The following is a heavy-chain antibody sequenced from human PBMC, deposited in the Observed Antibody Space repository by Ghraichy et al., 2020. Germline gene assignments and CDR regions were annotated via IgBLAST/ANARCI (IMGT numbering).Heavy chain of an antibody. D-gene: IGHD4-11*01. V-gene: IGHV3-21*01. CDR3: ATTADYLYFDY. CDR1: GFTFSRYS. CDR2: ISSRSDYI. J-gene: IGHJ4*02. Sequence: GGSLRLSCAASGFTFSRYSMNWVRQAPGKGLEWVLSISSRSDYIYYADSLKGRFTVSRDNADNSLFLQMNSLRAEDTAVYYCATTADYLYFDYWGQGTLVTVSS.